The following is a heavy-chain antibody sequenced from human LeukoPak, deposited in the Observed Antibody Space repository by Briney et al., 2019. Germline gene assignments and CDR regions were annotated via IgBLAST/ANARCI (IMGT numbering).Heavy chain of an antibody. Sequence: ASVKVSCKASGYTFTDYYMHWVRQAPGQGLEWMGRINPNSGGTNYAQKFQGRVTMTRNTSISTAYMELSRLRSDDTAVYYCARHVYCSSTSCSFYYYYMDVWGKGTTVTVSS. CDR2: INPNSGGT. V-gene: IGHV1-2*06. D-gene: IGHD2-2*01. CDR3: ARHVYCSSTSCSFYYYYMDV. J-gene: IGHJ6*03. CDR1: GYTFTDYY.